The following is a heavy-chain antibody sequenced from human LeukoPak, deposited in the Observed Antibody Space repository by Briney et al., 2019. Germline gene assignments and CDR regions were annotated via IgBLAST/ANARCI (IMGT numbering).Heavy chain of an antibody. CDR3: ANRGRYYYDSSGYYYGGDFDY. CDR2: ISGSGGNT. CDR1: GFTFSSYA. Sequence: GGSLRLSCAASGFTFSSYAMSWVRQAPGKGLEWVSAISGSGGNTYYADTVKGRFTISRDNSKNTLYLQMNSLRAEDTAVYYCANRGRYYYDSSGYYYGGDFDYWGQGTLVTVSS. V-gene: IGHV3-23*01. D-gene: IGHD3-22*01. J-gene: IGHJ4*02.